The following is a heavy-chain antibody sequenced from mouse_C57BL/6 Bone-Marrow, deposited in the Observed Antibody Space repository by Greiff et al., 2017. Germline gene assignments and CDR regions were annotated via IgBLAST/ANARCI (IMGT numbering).Heavy chain of an antibody. CDR2: INPSSGYT. J-gene: IGHJ3*01. Sequence: QVQLQQSGAELARPGASVKMSCKASGYTFTSYTMHWVKQRPGQGLEWIGYINPSSGYTKYNQKFKDKATLTADKSSSTAYMQLSSLTSEDSAVYYCARESKGYYYGSSFSWLAYWGQGTLVTVSA. CDR1: GYTFTSYT. D-gene: IGHD1-1*01. CDR3: ARESKGYYYGSSFSWLAY. V-gene: IGHV1-4*01.